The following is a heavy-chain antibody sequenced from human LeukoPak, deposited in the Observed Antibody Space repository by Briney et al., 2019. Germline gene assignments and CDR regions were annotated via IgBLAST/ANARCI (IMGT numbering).Heavy chain of an antibody. Sequence: GASVKVSCKASGGTFSSYAISWVRQAPGQGLEWMGGIIPIFGTANYAQKFQGRVTITTDESTSTAHMELSSLRSEDTAVYYCAKDLLQVDFWSGYNPRDSSYLDYWGQGTLVTVSS. CDR1: GGTFSSYA. J-gene: IGHJ4*02. CDR3: AKDLLQVDFWSGYNPRDSSYLDY. V-gene: IGHV1-69*05. CDR2: IIPIFGTA. D-gene: IGHD3-3*01.